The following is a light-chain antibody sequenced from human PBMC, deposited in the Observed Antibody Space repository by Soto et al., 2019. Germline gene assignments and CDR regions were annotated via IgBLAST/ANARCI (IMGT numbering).Light chain of an antibody. J-gene: IGKJ4*01. CDR1: QSVSSN. V-gene: IGKV3-20*01. CDR3: QQYGSPLT. Sequence: TQSPSTLSVLPGERAPLSCRASQSVSSNLAWYQQKPGQAPRLLIYGASSRATGIPDRFSGSGSGTDFTLTISRLEPEDFAVYYCQQYGSPLTFAGGTKV. CDR2: GAS.